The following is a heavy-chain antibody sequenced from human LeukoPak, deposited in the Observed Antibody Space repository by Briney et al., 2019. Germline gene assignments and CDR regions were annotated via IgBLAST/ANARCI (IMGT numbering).Heavy chain of an antibody. Sequence: PGRSLRLSCAASGFTFSSYAMSWVRQAPGKGLEWVSTISGSGDGTYYADSVKGRFTISRDNSKNTLYLQMNSLRADDTAVYYCAKRGIAAAASFDYWGQGTLVTVSS. V-gene: IGHV3-23*01. J-gene: IGHJ4*02. CDR2: ISGSGDGT. CDR3: AKRGIAAAASFDY. D-gene: IGHD6-13*01. CDR1: GFTFSSYA.